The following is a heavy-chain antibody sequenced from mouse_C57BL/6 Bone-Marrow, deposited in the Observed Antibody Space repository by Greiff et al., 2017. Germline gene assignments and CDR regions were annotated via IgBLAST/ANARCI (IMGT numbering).Heavy chain of an antibody. J-gene: IGHJ2*01. CDR2: ISSGGSYT. D-gene: IGHD1-1*01. V-gene: IGHV5-6*01. CDR3: ARRDCYGSSYDY. CDR1: GFTFSSYG. Sequence: EVQVVESGGDLVKPGGSLKLSCAASGFTFSSYGMSWVRQTPDKRLEWVATISSGGSYTYYPDSVKGRFTISRDNAKNTLYLQMSSLKSEDTAMYYCARRDCYGSSYDYWGQGTTLTVSS.